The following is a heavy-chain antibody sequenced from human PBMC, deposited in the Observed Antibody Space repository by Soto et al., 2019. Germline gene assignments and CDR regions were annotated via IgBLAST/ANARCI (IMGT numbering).Heavy chain of an antibody. V-gene: IGHV4-4*07. Sequence: PSETLSLTCTVPGASMNSYHWSWIRQPAGKGLEWIGHIHSSGSTNYNPSLKSRVTMSVDTSKNQFSLRLMSLTAADTAVYYCARDQGVAAAGITWFDPWGQGSLVTVSS. CDR1: GASMNSYH. D-gene: IGHD6-13*01. CDR2: IHSSGST. J-gene: IGHJ5*02. CDR3: ARDQGVAAAGITWFDP.